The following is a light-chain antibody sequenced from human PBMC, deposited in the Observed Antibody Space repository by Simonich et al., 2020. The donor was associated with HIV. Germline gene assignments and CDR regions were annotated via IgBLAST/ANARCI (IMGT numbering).Light chain of an antibody. CDR2: DVT. CDR1: SSDVGGYDY. J-gene: IGLJ3*02. CDR3: CSFAGAYTWV. Sequence: QSALTQPASVSGSPGQSITISCTGTSSDVGGYDYVSWYQPHPGKAPKLMITDVTKRPSGVPDRFSGSKSGNTASLTISGLQAEDEADYYCCSFAGAYTWVFGGGTKLTVL. V-gene: IGLV2-11*01.